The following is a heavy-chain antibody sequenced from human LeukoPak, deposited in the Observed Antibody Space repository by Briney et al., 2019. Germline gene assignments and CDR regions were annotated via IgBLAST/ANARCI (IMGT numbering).Heavy chain of an antibody. CDR1: GGSISSRY. V-gene: IGHV4-59*11. J-gene: IGHJ4*02. D-gene: IGHD3-16*01. CDR2: ASVTGNP. Sequence: SETLSLTCTVAGGSISSRYWTWIRRPPGRGLEWIGYASVTGNPDYTLSLKSRVTISVDTSKNQFSLRLTSVAAADTAIYYCASDFTQGGGLLEYWGQGLLVTVSS. CDR3: ASDFTQGGGLLEY.